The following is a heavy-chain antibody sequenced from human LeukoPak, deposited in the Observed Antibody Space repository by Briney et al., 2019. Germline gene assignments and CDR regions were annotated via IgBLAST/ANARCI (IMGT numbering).Heavy chain of an antibody. CDR1: GYTFTSYD. J-gene: IGHJ4*02. D-gene: IGHD3-9*01. CDR3: ARDNRDYDILTGLWGTPGPGNY. Sequence: ASVKVSCKASGYTFTSYDINWVRQAPGQGLEWMGVINPSGGSTSYAQKFQGRVTTTRDTSTGTVYMELSSLRSEDTAVYYCARDNRDYDILTGLWGTPGPGNYWGQGTLVTVSS. V-gene: IGHV1-46*01. CDR2: INPSGGST.